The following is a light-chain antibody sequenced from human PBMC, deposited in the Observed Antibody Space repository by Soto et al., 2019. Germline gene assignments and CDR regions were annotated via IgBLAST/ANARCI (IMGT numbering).Light chain of an antibody. CDR3: CSYAGSSTHYV. CDR1: SSDVGSYNL. Sequence: QSALTQPVSVSGSPGQSITISCTGTSSDVGSYNLVSWYQQHPGKAPKLMIYEVSTRPSGVSNRFSGSKSGNTASLTISGLQAEDEADYYCCSYAGSSTHYVFGTGTKVTVL. CDR2: EVS. J-gene: IGLJ1*01. V-gene: IGLV2-23*02.